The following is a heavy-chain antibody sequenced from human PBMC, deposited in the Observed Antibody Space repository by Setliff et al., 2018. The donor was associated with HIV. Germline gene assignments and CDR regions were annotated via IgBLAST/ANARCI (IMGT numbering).Heavy chain of an antibody. CDR2: INSDGTST. J-gene: IGHJ4*02. V-gene: IGHV3-74*03. CDR1: GFTFSPYW. CDR3: ARDLSYDYDRSSDTFDY. D-gene: IGHD3-22*01. Sequence: GESLKISCAASGFTFSPYWMHWVRQAPGKGLVWVSRINSDGTSTTYADSVKGRFTISRDNAKNTLYRQMNSLRAEDTAVCYCARDLSYDYDRSSDTFDYWGQGTRVTVSS.